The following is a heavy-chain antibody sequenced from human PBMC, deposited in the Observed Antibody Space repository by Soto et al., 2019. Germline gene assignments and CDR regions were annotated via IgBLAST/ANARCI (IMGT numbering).Heavy chain of an antibody. Sequence: QVQLQQWGAGLLKPSETLSLTCTVNGGSLTGYYWSWIRQPPGKGLEGIGEVKDGGSTNYSPSLRGXXYXSVXTSKTHFSLRLNSVTAADTAVYFCARGQEGIVATHWDQGALVTVSS. V-gene: IGHV4-34*01. CDR1: GGSLTGYY. CDR3: ARGQEGIVATH. CDR2: VKDGGST. J-gene: IGHJ4*02. D-gene: IGHD5-12*01.